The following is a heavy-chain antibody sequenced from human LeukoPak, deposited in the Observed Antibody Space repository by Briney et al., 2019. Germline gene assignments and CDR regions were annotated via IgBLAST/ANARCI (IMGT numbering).Heavy chain of an antibody. D-gene: IGHD6-13*01. CDR2: IYHSGST. CDR1: GYSISSGYY. V-gene: IGHV4-38-2*02. Sequence: ASETLPLTCTVSGYSISSGYYWGWIRQPPGKGLEWIGSIYHSGSTYYNPSLKSRVTISVDTSKNQFSLKLSSVTAADTAVYYCARVFSPLRYSSSWYYFDYWGQGTLVTVSS. CDR3: ARVFSPLRYSSSWYYFDY. J-gene: IGHJ4*02.